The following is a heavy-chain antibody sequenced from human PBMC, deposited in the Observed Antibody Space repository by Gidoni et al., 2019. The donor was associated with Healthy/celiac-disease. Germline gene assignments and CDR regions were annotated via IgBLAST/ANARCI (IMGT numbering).Heavy chain of an antibody. V-gene: IGHV1-18*04. CDR2: ISAYNGNT. CDR1: GYTFTSYG. Sequence: QVQLVQSGAEVKKPGASVKVSCKASGYTFTSYGISWLRQAPGQGLEWMGWISAYNGNTNYEQNLQGRVTMTTDTSTSTDYMELRSRRSDDTAVYYCARDFGTTTEYFDYWGLGTLVTVSS. D-gene: IGHD1-7*01. J-gene: IGHJ4*02. CDR3: ARDFGTTTEYFDY.